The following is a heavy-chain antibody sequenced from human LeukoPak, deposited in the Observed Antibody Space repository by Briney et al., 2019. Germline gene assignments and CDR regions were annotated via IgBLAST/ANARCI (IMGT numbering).Heavy chain of an antibody. J-gene: IGHJ4*02. CDR2: IKQDGSEK. CDR3: ARNYRIDESDYRHFDS. Sequence: GGSLRLSCEGSGFTFSSYWMSWVRQAPGKGLEWVARIKQDGSEKYYVDSVKGRFNISRDNVKNSLSLQMNSLTAEDTAMYYCARNYRIDESDYRHFDSWGQGTLVTVSS. D-gene: IGHD3-16*01. V-gene: IGHV3-7*01. CDR1: GFTFSSYW.